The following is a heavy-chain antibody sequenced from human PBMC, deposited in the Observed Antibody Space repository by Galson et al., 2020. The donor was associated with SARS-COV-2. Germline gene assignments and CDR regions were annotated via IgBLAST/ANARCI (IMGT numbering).Heavy chain of an antibody. J-gene: IGHJ4*02. V-gene: IGHV3-72*01. CDR3: ARGCRRTGCSDY. Sequence: GESLKISCAASGFTFSDHYMDWVRQAPGRGLEWVGHTRNKANDYTTEYAASVKGRFAISRDDSKSLLYLQMDSLKTEDTAVYYCARGCRRTGCSDYWGQGALVTVSS. D-gene: IGHD2-2*01. CDR2: TRNKANDYTT. CDR1: GFTFSDHY.